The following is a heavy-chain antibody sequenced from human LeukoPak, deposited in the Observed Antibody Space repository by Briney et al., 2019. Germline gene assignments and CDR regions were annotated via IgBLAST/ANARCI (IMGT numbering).Heavy chain of an antibody. J-gene: IGHJ6*02. CDR3: AKFSGSPRDYYYYGMDV. D-gene: IGHD6-13*01. CDR1: GFTFSSCA. CDR2: ISGSGGST. V-gene: IGHV3-23*01. Sequence: TGGSLRLSCAASGFTFSSCAMSWVRQAPGKGLEWVSAISGSGGSTYYADSVKGRFTNSRDNSKDTLYLQMNSLRAEDTAVYYCAKFSGSPRDYYYYGMDVWGQGTTVTVSS.